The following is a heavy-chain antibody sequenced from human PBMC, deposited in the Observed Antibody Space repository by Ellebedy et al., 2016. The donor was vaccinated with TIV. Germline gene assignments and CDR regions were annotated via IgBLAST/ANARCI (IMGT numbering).Heavy chain of an antibody. J-gene: IGHJ4*01. V-gene: IGHV4-59*01. Sequence: MPSETLSLTCSVSGDAMRTYYWSWIRQPPGRGLEWIGHISHSGSPNYNPSLKSRVTFSVDTSKSQFSLRMTSVTAADTAIYYCARADYCGGCNWFDWGHGILVTVSS. CDR3: ARADYCGGCNWFD. CDR2: ISHSGSP. D-gene: IGHD2-21*01. CDR1: GDAMRTYY.